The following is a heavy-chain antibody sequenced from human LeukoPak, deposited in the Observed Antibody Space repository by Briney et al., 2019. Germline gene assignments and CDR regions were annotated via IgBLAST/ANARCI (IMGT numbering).Heavy chain of an antibody. V-gene: IGHV3-23*01. Sequence: GGSLRLSCAASGFTFSTNAMSWVRQAPGKGLEWVSAVSGSGGNTYYAESVKGRFTISRDNSRNTLYVQMNSLRAEDTAVYYCAKELIIQPTGTVAFDIWGQGTKVTVSS. CDR1: GFTFSTNA. CDR3: AKELIIQPTGTVAFDI. CDR2: VSGSGGNT. J-gene: IGHJ3*02. D-gene: IGHD1-1*01.